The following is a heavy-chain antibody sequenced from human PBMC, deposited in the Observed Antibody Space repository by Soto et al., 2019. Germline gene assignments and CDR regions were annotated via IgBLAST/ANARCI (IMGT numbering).Heavy chain of an antibody. D-gene: IGHD5-12*01. Sequence: ASVKVSCKASGYTFTSYYMHWVRQAPGQGLEWMGIINPSGGSTSYAQKFQGRVTMTRDTSTSTVYMELSSLRSEDTAVYYCARGGYNSLYYYGMDVWGQGTTVTVPS. V-gene: IGHV1-46*01. CDR1: GYTFTSYY. J-gene: IGHJ6*02. CDR3: ARGGYNSLYYYGMDV. CDR2: INPSGGST.